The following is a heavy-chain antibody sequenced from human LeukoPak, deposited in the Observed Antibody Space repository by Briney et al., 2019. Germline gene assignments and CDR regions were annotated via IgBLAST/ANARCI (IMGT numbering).Heavy chain of an antibody. CDR1: GFTFSNYE. D-gene: IGHD3-10*01. V-gene: IGHV3-48*03. CDR2: ISDSGTTI. J-gene: IGHJ4*02. CDR3: ARARSYYYGSGLRGNYFDY. Sequence: GGSLRLSCAASGFTFSNYEMNWVRQAPGKGLEWVSYISDSGTTIYYGDSVKGRFIISRDNAKKSLYLQMNSLRAEDTAVYYCARARSYYYGSGLRGNYFDYWGQGTLVTVSS.